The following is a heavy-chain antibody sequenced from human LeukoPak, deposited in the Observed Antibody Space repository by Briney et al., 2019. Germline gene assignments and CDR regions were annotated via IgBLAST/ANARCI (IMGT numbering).Heavy chain of an antibody. J-gene: IGHJ2*01. Sequence: ASVKVSCKASGYTFTSYDINWVRQAPGQGLEWMGWMNPNSGNTGYAQKFQGRVTLTTDTSTSTAFMDLRSLRSDDTAVYHCARVAIGSWYFDLWGRGTLVTVSS. D-gene: IGHD2-15*01. CDR2: MNPNSGNT. V-gene: IGHV1-8*02. CDR3: ARVAIGSWYFDL. CDR1: GYTFTSYD.